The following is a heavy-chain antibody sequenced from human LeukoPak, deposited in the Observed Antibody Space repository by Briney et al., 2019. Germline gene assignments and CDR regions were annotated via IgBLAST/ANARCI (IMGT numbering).Heavy chain of an antibody. Sequence: SETLSLTCTVSGGSISSSSYYWGWIRQPPGKGLEWIGSIYYSGSTYYNPSLKSRVTISVDKSKNQFSLKLSSVTAADTAVYYCARPYYYDSSGYLGDWGQGTLVTVSS. D-gene: IGHD3-22*01. V-gene: IGHV4-39*07. CDR1: GGSISSSSYY. J-gene: IGHJ4*02. CDR2: IYYSGST. CDR3: ARPYYYDSSGYLGD.